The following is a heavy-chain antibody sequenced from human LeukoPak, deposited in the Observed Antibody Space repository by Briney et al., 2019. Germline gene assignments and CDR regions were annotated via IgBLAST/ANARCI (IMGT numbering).Heavy chain of an antibody. J-gene: IGHJ2*01. Sequence: SVKVSCKASGGTFSSYAISWVRQAPGQGLEWMGGIIPIFGTANYAQKFQGRVTITADKSTNTAYMELSSLRSEDTAVYYCARGAGVIVVVPAAHWYFDLWGRGTLVTVSS. CDR3: ARGAGVIVVVPAAHWYFDL. CDR2: IIPIFGTA. CDR1: GGTFSSYA. V-gene: IGHV1-69*06. D-gene: IGHD2-2*01.